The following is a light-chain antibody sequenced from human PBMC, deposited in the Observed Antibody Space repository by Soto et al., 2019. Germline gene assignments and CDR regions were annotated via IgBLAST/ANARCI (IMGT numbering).Light chain of an antibody. J-gene: IGLJ2*01. Sequence: QSVLTQPPSVSGAPGQRVTISCTGSSSNIGTGHDVHWYQQLPGTAPKLLIYGNTNRPSGVPDRFSGSKSGTSASLAITGLQAEDEADYYCQSYDTRLGERVFGGGTKLTVL. CDR2: GNT. CDR3: QSYDTRLGERV. V-gene: IGLV1-40*01. CDR1: SSNIGTGHD.